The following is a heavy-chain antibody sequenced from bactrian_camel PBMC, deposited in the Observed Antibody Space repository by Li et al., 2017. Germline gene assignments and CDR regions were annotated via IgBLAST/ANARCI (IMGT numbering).Heavy chain of an antibody. D-gene: IGHD4*01. V-gene: IGHV3S9*01. J-gene: IGHJ4*01. Sequence: HVQLVESGGGSVQTGGSLRLSCAISGFAYGSYYMGWFRQIPDKEREGIAGIDSDGNTNYADSVKGRFVISQDNAKTTLYLQMNSLGPEDTAMYFCVADLPPRVCSSDPLAHRQYNYRGQGTQVTVS. CDR2: IDSDGNT. CDR3: VADLPPRVCSSDPLAHRQYNY. CDR1: GFAYGSYY.